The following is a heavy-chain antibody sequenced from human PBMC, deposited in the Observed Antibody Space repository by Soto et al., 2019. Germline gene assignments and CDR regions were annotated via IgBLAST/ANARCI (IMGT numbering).Heavy chain of an antibody. Sequence: QVQLQESGPGLVKPSQTLSLTCTVSGGSISSGGDYWSFIRQHPGKGLEWIGYIYYSGSTHYNPSLKSRVTISVDTSKNQFSLKLSSVTAADTAVYYCARALTTVTVSDPWGQGTLVTVSS. J-gene: IGHJ5*02. V-gene: IGHV4-31*03. CDR1: GGSISSGGDY. CDR2: IYYSGST. CDR3: ARALTTVTVSDP. D-gene: IGHD4-17*01.